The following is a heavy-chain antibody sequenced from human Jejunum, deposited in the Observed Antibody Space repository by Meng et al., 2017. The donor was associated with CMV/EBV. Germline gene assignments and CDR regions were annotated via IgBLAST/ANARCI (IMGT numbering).Heavy chain of an antibody. V-gene: IGHV3-48*03. CDR2: IGNSGTPI. Sequence: CAASGFTFRSYEMNWVRQAPGKRLEWVSYIGNSGTPIYYADSAKGRFTISRDNAKNSLYLRMNSLRAEDTAVYYCARDRADGGIDYWGQGTLVTVSS. J-gene: IGHJ4*02. CDR1: GFTFRSYE. D-gene: IGHD3-16*01. CDR3: ARDRADGGIDY.